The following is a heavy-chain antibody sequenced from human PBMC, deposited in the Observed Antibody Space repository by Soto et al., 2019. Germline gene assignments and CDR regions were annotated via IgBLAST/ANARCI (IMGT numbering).Heavy chain of an antibody. Sequence: PSETLSLTCTVSGGSIRSYYWSWIRQPPGKGLEWIGYIYYSGSTNYNPSLKSRVTISVDTSKNQFSLKLSSVTAADTAVYYCGRPHGGSSGWDNWFDPWGQGPLVTVPS. CDR1: GGSIRSYY. J-gene: IGHJ5*02. CDR2: IYYSGST. CDR3: GRPHGGSSGWDNWFDP. D-gene: IGHD6-25*01. V-gene: IGHV4-59*01.